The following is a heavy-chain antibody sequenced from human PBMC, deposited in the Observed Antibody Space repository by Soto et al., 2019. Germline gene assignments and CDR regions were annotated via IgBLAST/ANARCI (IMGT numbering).Heavy chain of an antibody. Sequence: EVQLVESGGGLVQPGGSLRLSCAASGFSFSSYWLHWVRQAPGKGLVWVSRINSDGSTTGYADSVKGRFTISRDNDQNTLYLQWGSLRAEDTAVYSCARGLKGLYGREVWGQGTTVTVSS. CDR3: ARGLKGLYGREV. J-gene: IGHJ6*02. CDR2: INSDGSTT. CDR1: GFSFSSYW. V-gene: IGHV3-74*01.